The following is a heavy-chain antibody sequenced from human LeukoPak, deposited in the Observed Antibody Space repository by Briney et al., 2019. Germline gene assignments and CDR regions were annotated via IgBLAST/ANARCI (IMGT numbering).Heavy chain of an antibody. CDR2: IYYSGST. V-gene: IGHV4-30-4*01. J-gene: IGHJ3*02. CDR3: AREVEWLLDSLPNDAFDI. Sequence: TPSLTCTVSGGSISSGDYYWSWIRQPPGKGLEWIGYIYYSGSTYYNPSLKSRVTLSVDTSKNQFSLKLSSVTAADTAVYYCAREVEWLLDSLPNDAFDIGGQATLATVSS. D-gene: IGHD3-3*01. CDR1: GGSISSGDYY.